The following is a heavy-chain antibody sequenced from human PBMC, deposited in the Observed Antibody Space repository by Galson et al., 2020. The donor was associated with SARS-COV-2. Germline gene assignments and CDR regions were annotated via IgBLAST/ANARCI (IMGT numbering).Heavy chain of an antibody. CDR2: ISAYNGNT. V-gene: IGHV1-18*01. D-gene: IGHD3-10*01. CDR3: AREDLTNSYYYGSGP. J-gene: IGHJ5*02. CDR1: GYTFTSYG. Sequence: ASVKVSCKASGYTFTSYGISWVRQAPGQGLEWMGWISAYNGNTNYAQKLQGRVTMTTDTSTSTAYMELRSLRSDDTAVYYCAREDLTNSYYYGSGPWGQGTLVTVSS.